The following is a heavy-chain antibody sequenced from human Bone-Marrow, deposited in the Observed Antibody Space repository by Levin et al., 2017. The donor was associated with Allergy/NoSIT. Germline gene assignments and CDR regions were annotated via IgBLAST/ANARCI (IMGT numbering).Heavy chain of an antibody. J-gene: IGHJ6*02. CDR1: GFTFSSYA. D-gene: IGHD5-18*01. CDR2: ISGSGGST. V-gene: IGHV3-23*01. CDR3: AKGHTLYSYGLTYYYYGMDV. Sequence: GGSLRLSCAASGFTFSSYAMSWVRQAPGKGLEWVSAISGSGGSTYYADSVKGRFTISRDNSKNTLYLQMNSLRAEDTAVYYCAKGHTLYSYGLTYYYYGMDVWGQGTTVTVSS.